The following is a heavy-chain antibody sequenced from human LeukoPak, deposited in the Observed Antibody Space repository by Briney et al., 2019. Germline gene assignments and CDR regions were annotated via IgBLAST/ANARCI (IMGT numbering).Heavy chain of an antibody. Sequence: ASVKASCKASGYTFTSYAMNWVRQAPGQGLEWMGWINTNTGNPTYAQGFTGRFVFSLDTSVSTAYLQISSLKAEDTAVYYCARVKVHCSSTSCYHLDPWGQGTLVTVSS. D-gene: IGHD2-2*01. CDR3: ARVKVHCSSTSCYHLDP. V-gene: IGHV7-4-1*02. J-gene: IGHJ5*02. CDR2: INTNTGNP. CDR1: GYTFTSYA.